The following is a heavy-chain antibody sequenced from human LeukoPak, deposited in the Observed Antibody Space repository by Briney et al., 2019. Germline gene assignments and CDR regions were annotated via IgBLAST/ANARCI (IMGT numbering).Heavy chain of an antibody. CDR3: ARGGGELLQDYFDY. CDR1: GFTFSSYA. CDR2: ISYDGSNK. V-gene: IGHV3-30*14. D-gene: IGHD1-26*01. J-gene: IGHJ4*02. Sequence: GGSLRLSCAASGFTFSSYAMHWVRQAPGKGLEWVAVISYDGSNKYYADSVKGRFTISRDNSKNTLYLQMNSLRAEDTAVYYCARGGGELLQDYFDYWGQGTLVTVSS.